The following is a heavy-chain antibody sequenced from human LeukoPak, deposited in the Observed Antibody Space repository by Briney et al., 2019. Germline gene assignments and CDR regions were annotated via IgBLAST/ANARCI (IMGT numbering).Heavy chain of an antibody. CDR2: IYYSGST. J-gene: IGHJ5*02. Sequence: SETLSLTCTVSGCSISSGYYWGWIRQPPGKGLEWIGSIYYSGSTYYNPSLKSRVTISVDTSKNQFSLKLSSVTAADTAVYYCARVYSYQLLAWGQGTLVTVSS. D-gene: IGHD2-2*01. V-gene: IGHV4-38-2*02. CDR1: GCSISSGYY. CDR3: ARVYSYQLLA.